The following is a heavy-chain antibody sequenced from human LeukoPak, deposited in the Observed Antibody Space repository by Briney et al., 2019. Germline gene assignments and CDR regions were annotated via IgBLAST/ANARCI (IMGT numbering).Heavy chain of an antibody. CDR3: ARGMGEVSNNWFDP. J-gene: IGHJ5*02. CDR1: GGSISSGGYS. V-gene: IGHV4-30-2*01. CDR2: IYHSGST. D-gene: IGHD3-3*02. Sequence: PSQTLSLTCAVSGGSISSGGYSWSWLRQPPGKGLEWIGYIYHSGSTYYNPSLKSRVTISVDRSKNQFSLKLSSVTAADTAVYYCARGMGEVSNNWFDPWGQGTLVTVSS.